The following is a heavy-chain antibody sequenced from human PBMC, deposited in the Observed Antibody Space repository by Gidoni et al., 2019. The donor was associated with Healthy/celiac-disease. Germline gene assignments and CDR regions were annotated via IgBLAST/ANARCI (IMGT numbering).Heavy chain of an antibody. J-gene: IGHJ5*02. V-gene: IGHV4-39*01. CDR3: ASSGEYCSSTSCYGRPSWFDP. Sequence: STYYNPSLKSRVTISVDTSKNQFSLKLSSVTAADTAVYYCASSGEYCSSTSCYGRPSWFDPWGQGTLVTVSS. CDR2: ST. D-gene: IGHD2-2*01.